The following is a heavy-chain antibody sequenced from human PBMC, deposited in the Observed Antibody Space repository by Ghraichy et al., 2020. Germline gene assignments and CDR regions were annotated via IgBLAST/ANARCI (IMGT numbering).Heavy chain of an antibody. CDR1: GYTFTSYG. CDR2: ISAYNGNT. V-gene: IGHV1-18*01. J-gene: IGHJ5*02. Sequence: ASVKVSCKASGYTFTSYGISWVRQAPGQGLEWMGWISAYNGNTNYAQKLQGRVTMTTDTSTSTAYMELRSLRSDDTAVYYCARSELEERITIFGVVIIGWFDPWGQGTLVTVSS. D-gene: IGHD3-3*01. CDR3: ARSELEERITIFGVVIIGWFDP.